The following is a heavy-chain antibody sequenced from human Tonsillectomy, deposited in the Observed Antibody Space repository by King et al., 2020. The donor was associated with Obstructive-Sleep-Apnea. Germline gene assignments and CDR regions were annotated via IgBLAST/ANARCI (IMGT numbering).Heavy chain of an antibody. CDR1: GGSISSSSYY. D-gene: IGHD3-16*01. CDR2: IYYSGTT. J-gene: IGHJ6*02. V-gene: IGHV4-39*07. Sequence: QLQESGPGLVKPSETLSLTCTVSGGSISSSSYYWGWIRQPPGKGLEWIGNIYYSGTTYYNPSLKSRVTISLDPSKNQFSLKLRSVTAADTAVYYCARDWAPGPYYYYDMDVWGQGTTVTVSS. CDR3: ARDWAPGPYYYYDMDV.